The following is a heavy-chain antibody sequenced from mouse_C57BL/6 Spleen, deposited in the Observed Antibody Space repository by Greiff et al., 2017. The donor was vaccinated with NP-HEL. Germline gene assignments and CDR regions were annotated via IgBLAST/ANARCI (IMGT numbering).Heavy chain of an antibody. D-gene: IGHD1-1*01. CDR1: GYTFTDYN. CDR3: ARPQLRSVYYYAMDY. V-gene: IGHV1-18*01. Sequence: EVQLQQSGPELVKPGASVKIPCKASGYTFTDYNMDWVKQSHGKSLEWIGDINPNNGGTNYNQKFKGKATLTVDKSSSTAYMELRSLTSEDTAVYYCARPQLRSVYYYAMDYWGQGTSVTVSS. CDR2: INPNNGGT. J-gene: IGHJ4*01.